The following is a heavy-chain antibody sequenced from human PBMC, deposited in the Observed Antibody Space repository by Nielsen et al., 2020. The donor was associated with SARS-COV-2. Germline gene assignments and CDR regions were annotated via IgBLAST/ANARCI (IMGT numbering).Heavy chain of an antibody. CDR3: AKDWTAIVVVPSGGVDY. V-gene: IGHV3-30*18. J-gene: IGHJ4*02. D-gene: IGHD2-15*01. Sequence: GGSLSLSCAVSGFTVSTYGTHWVRQAPGKGLEWVAAISYDGSNKYYVDSVKGRFTISRDNSKNTLYLQMGSLREEDTAVYYCAKDWTAIVVVPSGGVDYWGQGTLVTVSS. CDR1: GFTVSTYG. CDR2: ISYDGSNK.